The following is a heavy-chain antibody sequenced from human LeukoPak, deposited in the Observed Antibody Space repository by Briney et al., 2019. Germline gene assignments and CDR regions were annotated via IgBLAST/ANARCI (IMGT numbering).Heavy chain of an antibody. Sequence: PGGSLRLSCAASGFTFSSYSMNWVRQAPGKGLEWVSSISSSSSYIYYADSVKGRFTISRDNAKNSLYLQMNSLRAEDTAVYYCARGGLPIGDWFDPWGQGTLVTVSS. V-gene: IGHV3-21*01. J-gene: IGHJ5*02. CDR1: GFTFSSYS. D-gene: IGHD3-3*01. CDR3: ARGGLPIGDWFDP. CDR2: ISSSSSYI.